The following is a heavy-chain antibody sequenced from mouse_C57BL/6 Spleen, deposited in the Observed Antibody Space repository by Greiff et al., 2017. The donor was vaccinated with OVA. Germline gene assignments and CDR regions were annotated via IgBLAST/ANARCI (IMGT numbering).Heavy chain of an antibody. CDR3: ARDDYDGGHAY. CDR1: GYTFTDYY. D-gene: IGHD2-4*01. Sequence: VQLQQSGPVLVKPGASVKMSCKASGYTFTDYYMNWVKQSHGKSLEWIGVINPYNGGTSYNQKFTGKATLTVDKSSSTAYMELNSLTSEDSAVYCCARDDYDGGHAYWGQGTLVTVSA. V-gene: IGHV1-19*01. CDR2: INPYNGGT. J-gene: IGHJ3*01.